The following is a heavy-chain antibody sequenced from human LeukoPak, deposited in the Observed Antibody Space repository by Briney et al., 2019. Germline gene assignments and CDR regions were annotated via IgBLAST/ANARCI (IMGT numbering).Heavy chain of an antibody. Sequence: GGSLRLSCAASGFTVSSNYMSWVRQAPGKGLEWVSVIYSGGSTYYADSVKGRFTTSRDNSKNTLYLQMNSLRAEDTAVYYCARGLNTGGYDAFDIWGQGTMVTVSS. CDR3: ARGLNTGGYDAFDI. V-gene: IGHV3-66*01. J-gene: IGHJ3*02. CDR1: GFTVSSNY. CDR2: IYSGGST. D-gene: IGHD3-16*01.